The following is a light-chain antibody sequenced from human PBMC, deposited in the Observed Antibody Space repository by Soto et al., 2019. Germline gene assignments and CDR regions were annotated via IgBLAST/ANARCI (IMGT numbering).Light chain of an antibody. V-gene: IGKV1-39*01. CDR3: QQSYRSPYS. CDR1: QSINIY. Sequence: IQMTQSPSSLSASVGDSVTVTCRASQSINIYLNWYQQKPVKAPTLLIYGASSLQSGVPSRFTGGGSRTDCTLTISSLQPEDFSTYYCQQSYRSPYSFGQGTKLEIK. J-gene: IGKJ2*01. CDR2: GAS.